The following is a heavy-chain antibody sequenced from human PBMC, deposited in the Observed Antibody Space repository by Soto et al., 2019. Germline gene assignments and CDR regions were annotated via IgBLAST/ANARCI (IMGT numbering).Heavy chain of an antibody. D-gene: IGHD3-3*01. J-gene: IGHJ4*02. CDR2: MNPNSGNT. Sequence: ASVKVSCKASGYTFTSYDINWVRQATGQGLEWMGWMNPNSGNTGYAQKFQGRVTMTRNTSISTAYMELSSLRSEDTAVYYCVRDLTYNDFWSGSGFGYWGQGTLVTVSS. V-gene: IGHV1-8*01. CDR3: VRDLTYNDFWSGSGFGY. CDR1: GYTFTSYD.